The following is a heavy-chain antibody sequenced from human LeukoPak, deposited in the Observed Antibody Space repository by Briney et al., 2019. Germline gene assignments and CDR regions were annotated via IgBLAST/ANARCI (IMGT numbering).Heavy chain of an antibody. Sequence: GGSLRLSCAASGLTFSSYSMNWVRQAPGKGLEWVSSISSSSSYIYYADSVKGRFTISRDNAKNSLYLQMNSLRAEDTAVYYCARDRGYSYGSPFDYWGQGTLVTVSS. J-gene: IGHJ4*02. CDR1: GLTFSSYS. D-gene: IGHD5-18*01. CDR2: ISSSSSYI. V-gene: IGHV3-21*01. CDR3: ARDRGYSYGSPFDY.